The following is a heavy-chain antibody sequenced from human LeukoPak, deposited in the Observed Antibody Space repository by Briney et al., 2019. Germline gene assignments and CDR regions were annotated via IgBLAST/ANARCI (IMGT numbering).Heavy chain of an antibody. CDR3: ARDAYYGGNSGPDY. J-gene: IGHJ4*02. V-gene: IGHV1-3*01. Sequence: SVKVSXXXSGXXFTSXAMHWVRQAPGQRLEWMGWINAGNGNTKYSQKFQGRVTITRDTSASTAYMELSSLRSEDTAVYYCARDAYYGGNSGPDYWGQGTLVTVSS. D-gene: IGHD4-23*01. CDR1: GXXFTSXA. CDR2: INAGNGNT.